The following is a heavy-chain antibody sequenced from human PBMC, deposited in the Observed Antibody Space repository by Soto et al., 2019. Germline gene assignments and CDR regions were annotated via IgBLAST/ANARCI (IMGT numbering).Heavy chain of an antibody. CDR2: ISAYNGNT. D-gene: IGHD6-19*01. Sequence: GASVKVSCKASGYTFTSYGISWVRQAPGQGLEWMGWISAYNGNTNYAQKLQGRVTMTTDTSTSTAYMELRSLRSDDTAVYYCARDAAVAGTWYYFDYWGQGTLVTVSS. CDR3: ARDAAVAGTWYYFDY. CDR1: GYTFTSYG. J-gene: IGHJ4*02. V-gene: IGHV1-18*01.